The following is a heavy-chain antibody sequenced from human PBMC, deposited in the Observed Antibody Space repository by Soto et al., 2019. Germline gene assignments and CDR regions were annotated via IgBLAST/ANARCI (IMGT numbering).Heavy chain of an antibody. CDR2: IYPGDSDT. J-gene: IGHJ6*02. D-gene: IGHD6-19*01. V-gene: IGHV5-51*03. CDR3: ARSKRGAYSSGWYSLSGYYNYGIDV. Sequence: GESLKISCKGSGYSFTSYWIGWVRQMPGKGLEWMGIIYPGDSDTRYSPSFQGQVTISADKSISTAYLQWSRLKASDTAMYYCARSKRGAYSSGWYSLSGYYNYGIDVWGQGTKVTVSS. CDR1: GYSFTSYW.